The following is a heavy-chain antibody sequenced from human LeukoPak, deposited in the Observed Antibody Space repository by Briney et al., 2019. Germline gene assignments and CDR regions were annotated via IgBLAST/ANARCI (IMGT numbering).Heavy chain of an antibody. CDR2: IYWNDDK. CDR1: GFSLSTSGVG. D-gene: IGHD2-15*01. J-gene: IGHJ4*02. Sequence: SGPTLVNPTQTHTLTCPFSGFSLSTSGVGVGWIRQPPGKALEWIALIYWNDDKRYSPSLKSRLTITKDTSKNQVVLTMTNMDPVDTATYYCAHDRIVAVVAATRLRYGDYFDYWGQGTLVTVSS. CDR3: AHDRIVAVVAATRLRYGDYFDY. V-gene: IGHV2-5*01.